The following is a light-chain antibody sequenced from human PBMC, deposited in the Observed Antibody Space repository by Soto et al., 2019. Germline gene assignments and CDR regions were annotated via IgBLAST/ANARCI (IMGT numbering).Light chain of an antibody. J-gene: IGLJ2*01. Sequence: QSVLTQPASVSGSPGQSITISCTGTNSDIGGYNYVSWYQQHPGKAPKLMIYDVSNRPSGVSYRFSGSKSGNTASLTISGLQAEDEADYYCSSYTSRSTLGVFGAGTKLTVL. CDR1: NSDIGGYNY. CDR3: SSYTSRSTLGV. V-gene: IGLV2-14*03. CDR2: DVS.